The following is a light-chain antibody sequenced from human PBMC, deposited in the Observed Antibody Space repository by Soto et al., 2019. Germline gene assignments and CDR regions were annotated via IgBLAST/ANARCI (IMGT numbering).Light chain of an antibody. CDR3: ATWDYSLTGEV. V-gene: IGLV1-51*01. J-gene: IGLJ2*01. CDR1: SSNIGNNY. Sequence: SVLTQPPSVSAAPGQKVTISCSGSSSNIGNNYVSWYQQLPGTAPKLLIYDNNKRPSGIPDRFSGSKSGTSGTLDITGLQTGDEADYYCATWDYSLTGEVFGGGTK. CDR2: DNN.